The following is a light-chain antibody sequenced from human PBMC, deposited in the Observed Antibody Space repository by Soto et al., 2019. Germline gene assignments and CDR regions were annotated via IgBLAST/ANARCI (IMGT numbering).Light chain of an antibody. V-gene: IGKV3-11*01. CDR3: HPRSIWPWT. Sequence: IVLANSLATLVCHPRERATLSCGASQSVSSYLAWYQHKPGQAPRLLIYDASNRATGIPARFSGSGSGTDFTLTISSLGPEDFAVYYCHPRSIWPWTFGQGAQVDI. J-gene: IGKJ1*01. CDR1: QSVSSY. CDR2: DAS.